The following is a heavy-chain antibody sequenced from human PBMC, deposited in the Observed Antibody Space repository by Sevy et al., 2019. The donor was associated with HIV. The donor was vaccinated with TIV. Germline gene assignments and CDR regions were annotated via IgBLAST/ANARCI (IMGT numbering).Heavy chain of an antibody. CDR2: ISAPGGST. CDR3: AKTLQKLPFHPHYFDY. Sequence: GGSLRLSCAASGFTLGSYTMNWVRQAPGEGLEWVASISAPGGSTYYADSVKGRLTISRDVSKGLLYLQMNSLTAEDTAIFYCAKTLQKLPFHPHYFDYWGQGTLVTVSS. V-gene: IGHV3-23*01. CDR1: GFTLGSYT. J-gene: IGHJ4*02. D-gene: IGHD2-21*02.